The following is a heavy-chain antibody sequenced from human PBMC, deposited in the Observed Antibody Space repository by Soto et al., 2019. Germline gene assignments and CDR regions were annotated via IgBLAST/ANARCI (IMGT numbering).Heavy chain of an antibody. CDR1: GFTFSSYA. Sequence: ESGGGVVQPGRSLRLSCAASGFTFSSYAMHWVRQAPGKGLEWVAVISYDGSNKYYADSVKGRFTISRDNSKNTLYLQMNSLRAEDTAVYYCASPLRLDAFDIWGQGTMVTVSS. V-gene: IGHV3-30-3*01. J-gene: IGHJ3*02. CDR3: ASPLRLDAFDI. CDR2: ISYDGSNK.